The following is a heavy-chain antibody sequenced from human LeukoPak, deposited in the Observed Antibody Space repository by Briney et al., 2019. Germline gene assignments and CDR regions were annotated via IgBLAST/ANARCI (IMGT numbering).Heavy chain of an antibody. D-gene: IGHD3-22*01. V-gene: IGHV1-69*06. J-gene: IGHJ3*02. CDR1: GGTFSSYA. CDR2: IIPIFDTA. CDR3: AATLYDSSGYYPHGAFDI. Sequence: ASVKVSCKASGGTFSSYAISWVRQAPGQGLEWMGGIIPIFDTANYAQKFQGRVTITADKSTSTAYMELSSLRSEDTAVYYCAATLYDSSGYYPHGAFDIWGQGTMVTVSS.